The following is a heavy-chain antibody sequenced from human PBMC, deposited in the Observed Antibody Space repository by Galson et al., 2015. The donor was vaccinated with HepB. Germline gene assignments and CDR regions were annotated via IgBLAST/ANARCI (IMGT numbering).Heavy chain of an antibody. CDR1: GFTFSDYY. D-gene: IGHD4/OR15-4a*01. CDR2: ISSSGSTI. V-gene: IGHV3-11*01. J-gene: IGHJ4*02. CDR3: ATARLSDYDFDY. Sequence: SLRLSCAASGFTFSDYYMSWIRQAPGKGLEWVSYISSSGSTIYYADSVKGRFTISRDNAKNSLYLQMNSLKTEDTAVYYCATARLSDYDFDYWGQGTLVTVSS.